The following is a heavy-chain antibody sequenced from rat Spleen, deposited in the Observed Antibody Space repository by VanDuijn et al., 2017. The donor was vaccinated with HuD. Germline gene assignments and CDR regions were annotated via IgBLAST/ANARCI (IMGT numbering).Heavy chain of an antibody. CDR1: GFTFSNYD. Sequence: EVQLVESGGGLVRPGRSLKLSCAASGFTFSNYDMAWIRQAPTKGLEWIASISTGGGNTSYRDSVNGRFTISRDNAKNTQYLQMDSLRSEDTATYYCARHAVRRPTDWYFDFWGPGTMVTVSS. J-gene: IGHJ1*01. V-gene: IGHV5S13*01. CDR3: ARHAVRRPTDWYFDF. D-gene: IGHD1-11*01. CDR2: ISTGGGNT.